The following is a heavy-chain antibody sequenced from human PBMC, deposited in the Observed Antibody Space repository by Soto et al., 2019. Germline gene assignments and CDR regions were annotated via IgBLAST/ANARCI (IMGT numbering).Heavy chain of an antibody. Sequence: QLHLQESGSGLVKPSQNLFLTCAVSGGSICSGGYYRIWIRQPPWKGLEWIGYIYHSVSTPYNPSLNSRINISVDRSNNPFSLKLSSVTAADTAAYYSATVPDLWGQGTLVTVSS. V-gene: IGHV4-30-2*01. CDR3: ATVPDL. CDR2: IYHSVST. CDR1: GGSICSGGYY. J-gene: IGHJ5*02. D-gene: IGHD2-2*01.